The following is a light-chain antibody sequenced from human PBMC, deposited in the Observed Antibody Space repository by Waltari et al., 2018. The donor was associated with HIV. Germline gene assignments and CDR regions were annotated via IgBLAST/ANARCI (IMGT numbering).Light chain of an antibody. CDR2: DVG. J-gene: IGLJ2*01. Sequence: QSALTQPASVSGSPGQSITISCTGTSRDIGAYNYVSWYQQHPGTAPKLIIYDVGTRPSGVSDLFSGSKSGNTASLTISGLQSEDEADYHCCAYAGPTGLSEVFGGGTKLTVL. CDR1: SRDIGAYNY. V-gene: IGLV2-23*02. CDR3: CAYAGPTGLSEV.